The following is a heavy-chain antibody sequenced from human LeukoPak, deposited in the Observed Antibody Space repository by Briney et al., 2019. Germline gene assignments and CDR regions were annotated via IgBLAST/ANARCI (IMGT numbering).Heavy chain of an antibody. CDR2: IYYSGST. J-gene: IGHJ5*02. V-gene: IGHV4-39*01. CDR1: GGSISSYY. CDR3: ARHVSSSWYGNWFDP. D-gene: IGHD6-13*01. Sequence: SETLSLTCTVSGGSISSYYWSWIRQPPGKGLEWIGSIYYSGSTYYNPSLKSRVTISVDTSKNQFSLKLSSVTAADTAVYYCARHVSSSWYGNWFDPWGQGTLVTVSS.